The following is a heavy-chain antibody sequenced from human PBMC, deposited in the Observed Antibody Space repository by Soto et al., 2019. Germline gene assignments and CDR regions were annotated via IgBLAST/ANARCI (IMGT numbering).Heavy chain of an antibody. J-gene: IGHJ5*02. CDR2: ISAYNGNT. D-gene: IGHD3-22*01. CDR3: ARVRYYDSSGYYEDP. CDR1: SYTFTSYG. V-gene: IGHV1-18*01. Sequence: ASVKVSCKASSYTFTSYGISWVRQAPGQGLEWMGWISAYNGNTNYAQKLQGRVTMTTDTSTSTAYMELRSLRSDDTAVYYCARVRYYDSSGYYEDPWGQGTLVTVSS.